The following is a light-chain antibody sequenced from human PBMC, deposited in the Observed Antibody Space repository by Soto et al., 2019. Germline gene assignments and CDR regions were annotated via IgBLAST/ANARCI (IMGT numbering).Light chain of an antibody. CDR3: QQYNSYSQT. CDR2: DAS. CDR1: QSISSW. J-gene: IGKJ1*01. Sequence: DIQMTQSHSTLSASVGDRVTITCRASQSISSWLACYPQKPGKAPKLLIYDASSLESGVPSRFSVSGSGTEFTLTISSLHPDDFATYDFQQYNSYSQTFGQGTKLEIK. V-gene: IGKV1-5*01.